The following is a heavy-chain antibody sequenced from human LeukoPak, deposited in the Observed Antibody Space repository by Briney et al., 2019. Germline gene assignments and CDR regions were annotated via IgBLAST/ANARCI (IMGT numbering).Heavy chain of an antibody. Sequence: GRSLRLSCAASGFTFSLYTMQWVRQTPGKGLERVAVISSDGSNIYYADSVKGRFIISRDNSNNTVYVQMNSLSPEDTAIYYCARVGTHYDFWSGIDSWGQGTLVTVSS. V-gene: IGHV3-30*01. CDR2: ISSDGSNI. CDR1: GFTFSLYT. D-gene: IGHD3-3*01. CDR3: ARVGTHYDFWSGIDS. J-gene: IGHJ4*02.